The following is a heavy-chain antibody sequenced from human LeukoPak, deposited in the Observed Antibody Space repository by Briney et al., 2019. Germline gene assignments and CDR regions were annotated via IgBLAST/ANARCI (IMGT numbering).Heavy chain of an antibody. CDR1: GYTFTSYG. CDR3: GFTFGGVIVACPINY. D-gene: IGHD3-16*02. V-gene: IGHV1-18*01. J-gene: IGHJ4*02. CDR2: ISAYNGNT. Sequence: ASVKVSCKASGYTFTSYGISWVRQAPGQGLEWMGWISAYNGNTNYAQKLQGRVTMTADTSTSTAYMELRSLRSDDTAVYYCGFTFGGVIVACPINYWGQGTLVTVSS.